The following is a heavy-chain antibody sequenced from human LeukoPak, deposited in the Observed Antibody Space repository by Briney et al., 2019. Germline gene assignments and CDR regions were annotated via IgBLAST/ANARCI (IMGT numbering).Heavy chain of an antibody. CDR3: ARGTTFDY. J-gene: IGHJ4*02. CDR1: GGSISSGGYS. CDR2: IYHSGST. D-gene: IGHD1-26*01. V-gene: IGHV4-30-2*01. Sequence: SETLSLTCAVSGGSISSGGYSWSWIRQPPGKGLEWIGYIYHSGSTYYNPSLKSRVTISVDRSKNQFSLKLSSVTAADTAVYYCARGTTFDYWGQGTLVTVSS.